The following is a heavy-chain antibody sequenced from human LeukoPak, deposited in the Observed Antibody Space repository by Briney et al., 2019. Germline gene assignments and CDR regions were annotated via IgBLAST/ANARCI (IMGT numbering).Heavy chain of an antibody. V-gene: IGHV3-23*01. Sequence: SGGSLRPPCLGSGFTFGNNPLGWARQPPGKGLEWVSAISGSGGNTYYADSVRGRFTISRDNSKNTLFLQMNTLRADDTAVYYCATTKQARRYFDYWGQGTLVTVSS. CDR1: GFTFGNNP. D-gene: IGHD1-1*01. CDR3: ATTKQARRYFDY. J-gene: IGHJ4*02. CDR2: ISGSGGNT.